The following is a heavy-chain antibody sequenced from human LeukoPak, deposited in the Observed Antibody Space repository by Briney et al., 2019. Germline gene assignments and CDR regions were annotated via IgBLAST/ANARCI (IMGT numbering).Heavy chain of an antibody. Sequence: KPSETLSLTCTVSGGSVSSDFYHWNWIRQPPGKGLEWIGYIYSSGSTNYNPSLKSRVTISVDTSKNQFSLKLTSVTAADTAVYYCARGPTLTTDYWGQGTLATVSS. CDR2: IYSSGST. CDR3: ARGPTLTTDY. V-gene: IGHV4-61*01. CDR1: GGSVSSDFYH. J-gene: IGHJ4*02. D-gene: IGHD4-11*01.